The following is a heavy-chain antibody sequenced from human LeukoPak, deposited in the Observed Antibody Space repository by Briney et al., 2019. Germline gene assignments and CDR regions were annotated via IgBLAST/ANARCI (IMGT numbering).Heavy chain of an antibody. D-gene: IGHD4-17*01. CDR1: GFTFNTYN. J-gene: IGHJ4*02. V-gene: IGHV3-21*01. Sequence: PGGSLSLSCAASGFTFNTYNMNWGRQAPGKGLEWVSSISSSGTYIFYADSVKGRFTISRDNAKNSLYLHMNSLRAEDTAVYYCATINGDYDYFDYWGQGTLVTVSS. CDR2: ISSSGTYI. CDR3: ATINGDYDYFDY.